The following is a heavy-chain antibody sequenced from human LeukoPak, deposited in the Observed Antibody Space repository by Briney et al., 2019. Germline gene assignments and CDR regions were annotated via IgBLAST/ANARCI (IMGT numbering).Heavy chain of an antibody. CDR1: GFTFSSYG. V-gene: IGHV3-30*02. CDR2: IRYGGSNK. J-gene: IGHJ6*02. D-gene: IGHD5-12*01. CDR3: AKDQRQWLRLSYYYYGMDV. Sequence: PGGSLRLSCAASGFTFSSYGMHWVRQAPGKGLEWVAFIRYGGSNKYYADSVKGRFTISRDNSKNTLYLQMNSLRAEDTAVYYCAKDQRQWLRLSYYYYGMDVWGQGTTVTVSS.